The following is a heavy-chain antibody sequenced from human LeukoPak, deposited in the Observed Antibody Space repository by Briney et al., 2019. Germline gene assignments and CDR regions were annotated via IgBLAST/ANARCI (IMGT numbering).Heavy chain of an antibody. V-gene: IGHV1-18*01. CDR1: GYTFTSYG. CDR2: ISAYNGNT. Sequence: ASVKVSCKASGYTFTSYGISWVRQAPGQGLEWMGWISAYNGNTNYAQKLQGRVTMTTDTSTSTAYMELRSLRSDDTAVYYCVRDFDSSGYYYSDWFDPWGQGTLVTVSS. J-gene: IGHJ5*02. CDR3: VRDFDSSGYYYSDWFDP. D-gene: IGHD3-22*01.